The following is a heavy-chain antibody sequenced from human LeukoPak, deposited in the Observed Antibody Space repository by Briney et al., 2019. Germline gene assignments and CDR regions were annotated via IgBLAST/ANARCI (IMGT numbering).Heavy chain of an antibody. Sequence: GASVNVSCKASGYTFTSYGISWVRQAPGQGLEWMGWISAYNGNTNYAQKLQGRVTMTTDTSTSTAYMELRSLRSDDTAVYYCARGSQSGGNSDPFDYWGQGTLVTVSS. CDR3: ARGSQSGGNSDPFDY. D-gene: IGHD4-23*01. J-gene: IGHJ4*02. CDR2: ISAYNGNT. CDR1: GYTFTSYG. V-gene: IGHV1-18*01.